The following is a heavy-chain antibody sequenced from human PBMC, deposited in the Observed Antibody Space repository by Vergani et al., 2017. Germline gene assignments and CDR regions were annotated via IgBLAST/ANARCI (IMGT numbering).Heavy chain of an antibody. CDR3: SRGRGYSFGYSDY. J-gene: IGHJ4*02. CDR2: IRPKTDGETT. V-gene: IGHV3-15*01. CDR1: GFTFSSAW. D-gene: IGHD5-18*01. Sequence: EVQPVESGGGLVKPGGSLRLSCTTSGFTFSSAWMSWVRQAPGKGLEWVARIRPKTDGETTDYAAPVKGRFTISRDDSKRLAYLQLSGLKTEDPAVYFCSRGRGYSFGYSDYWGQGTLVTVSS.